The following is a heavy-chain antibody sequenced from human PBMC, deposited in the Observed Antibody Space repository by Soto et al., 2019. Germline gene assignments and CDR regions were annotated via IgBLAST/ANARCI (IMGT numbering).Heavy chain of an antibody. J-gene: IGHJ4*02. CDR2: ISGSGGST. D-gene: IGHD6-13*01. V-gene: IGHV3-23*01. CDR3: AYSSTPFDY. Sequence: EVQLLESEGGLVQPGGSLRLSCAASGFTFSSYAMSWVRQAPGKGLEWVSAISGSGGSTYYADPVKGRFTISRDNTKNTLYLQMNSLRAEDTAVYYCAYSSTPFDYWGQGTLVTVSS. CDR1: GFTFSSYA.